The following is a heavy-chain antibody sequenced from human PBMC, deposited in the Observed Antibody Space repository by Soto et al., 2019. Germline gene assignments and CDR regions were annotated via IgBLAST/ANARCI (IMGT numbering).Heavy chain of an antibody. V-gene: IGHV3-30-3*01. CDR3: ARDLGAARPGPFDY. D-gene: IGHD6-6*01. Sequence: GGSLRLSCAAPGFTFSSYAMHWVRQAPGKGLEWVAVISYDGSNKYYADSVKGRFTISRDNSKNTLYLQMNSLRAEDTAVYYCARDLGAARPGPFDYWGQGTLVTVSS. CDR2: ISYDGSNK. CDR1: GFTFSSYA. J-gene: IGHJ4*02.